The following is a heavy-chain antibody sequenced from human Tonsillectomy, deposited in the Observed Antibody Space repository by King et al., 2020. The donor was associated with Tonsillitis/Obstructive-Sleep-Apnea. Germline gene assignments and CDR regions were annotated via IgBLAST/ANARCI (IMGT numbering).Heavy chain of an antibody. D-gene: IGHD3-3*01. V-gene: IGHV4-34*01. CDR2: INHSGST. CDR1: GGSFSGYY. J-gene: IGHJ6*02. CDR3: ARSGESGSIFGGYYSYGMDV. Sequence: VQLQQWGAGLLKPSETLSLTCAVYGGSFSGYYWSWIRQPPGKGLEWIGEINHSGSTNYNPSLKSRVTISVDTSKNQFSLKLSSVTAADTAVYYCARSGESGSIFGGYYSYGMDVWGQGTTVTVSS.